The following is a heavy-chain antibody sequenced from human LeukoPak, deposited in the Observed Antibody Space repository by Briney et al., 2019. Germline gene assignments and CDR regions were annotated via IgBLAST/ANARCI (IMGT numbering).Heavy chain of an antibody. V-gene: IGHV5-51*01. CDR1: GYSFTTYW. Sequence: GESLKISCKGSGYSFTTYWIAGVRQMPGKGLEWMGIIYPSDSDTRYSPSFQGQVTISADKSISTAYLQWSSLKASDTAMYYCARWLGGANVDYWGQGTLVTVSS. J-gene: IGHJ4*02. D-gene: IGHD4/OR15-4a*01. CDR2: IYPSDSDT. CDR3: ARWLGGANVDY.